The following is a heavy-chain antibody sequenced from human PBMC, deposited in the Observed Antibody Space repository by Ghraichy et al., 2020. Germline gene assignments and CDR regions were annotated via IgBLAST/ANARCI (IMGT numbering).Heavy chain of an antibody. CDR3: AKESYESLVRGVITQEYYFGY. CDR1: GFTFINYA. V-gene: IGHV3-23*01. CDR2: ISGSGATT. J-gene: IGHJ4*02. D-gene: IGHD3-10*01. Sequence: GGSLRLSCAASGFTFINYAMTWVRQAPEKGLELVSAISGSGATTNYADSVKGRFTISRDNSKNTLYLQMNSLRAEDTAVYYCAKESYESLVRGVITQEYYFGYWGQGTLVTVSS.